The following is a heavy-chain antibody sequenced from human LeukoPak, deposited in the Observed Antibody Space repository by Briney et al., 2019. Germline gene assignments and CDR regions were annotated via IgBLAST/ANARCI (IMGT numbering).Heavy chain of an antibody. CDR3: TTGVVVIL. D-gene: IGHD3-22*01. V-gene: IGHV3-15*01. Sequence: PGGSLRLSCAVSRFTLSNAWMSWVRQAPGRGLEWVGRIKRKTDGGTIEYAAPVKGRFTISRDDPKNTLYLQMNSLKSEDTAVYYCTTGVVVILWGQGTLVTVSS. J-gene: IGHJ4*02. CDR2: IKRKTDGGTI. CDR1: RFTLSNAW.